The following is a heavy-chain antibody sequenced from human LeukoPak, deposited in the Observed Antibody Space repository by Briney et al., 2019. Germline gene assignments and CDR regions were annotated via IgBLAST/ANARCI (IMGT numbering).Heavy chain of an antibody. CDR1: GYSFTTYW. CDR2: IYPSDSET. Sequence: GKSLKISCKGFGYSFTTYWIAWVRQVPGKGLEWMGIIYPSDSETRYSPSFQGQVTISADKSISTAYVQWSSLKASDTAMYYCARSGYSGYEGDYWGQGTLVTVSS. D-gene: IGHD5-12*01. V-gene: IGHV5-51*01. J-gene: IGHJ4*02. CDR3: ARSGYSGYEGDY.